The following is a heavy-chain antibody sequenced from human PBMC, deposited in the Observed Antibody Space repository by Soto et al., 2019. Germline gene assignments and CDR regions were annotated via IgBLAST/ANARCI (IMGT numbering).Heavy chain of an antibody. V-gene: IGHV1-18*01. CDR1: GYTFTSYG. D-gene: IGHD6-13*01. CDR3: ARDPTTYSSSWYPDDLEI. J-gene: IGHJ3*02. CDR2: ISAYNGNT. Sequence: SVQVSCKASGYTFTSYGISWVRQAPGQGLEWMGWISAYNGNTNYAQKLQGRVTMTTDTSTSTAYMELRSLRSDDTAVYYCARDPTTYSSSWYPDDLEIWGQGKMVTVS.